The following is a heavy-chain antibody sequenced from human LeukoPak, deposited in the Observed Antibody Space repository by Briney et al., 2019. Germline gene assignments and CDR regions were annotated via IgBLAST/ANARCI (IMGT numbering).Heavy chain of an antibody. CDR2: IRQDGSEK. CDR1: GFTFSSYW. V-gene: IGHV3-7*03. CDR3: AKDSLWFGRGNFDY. D-gene: IGHD3-10*01. Sequence: PGGSLRLSCAASGFTFSSYWMSWVRQAPGKGLEWVANIRQDGSEKNYVDSVKGRFTISRDNAKNSLYLQMNSLRAEDTAVYYCAKDSLWFGRGNFDYWGQGTLVTVSS. J-gene: IGHJ4*02.